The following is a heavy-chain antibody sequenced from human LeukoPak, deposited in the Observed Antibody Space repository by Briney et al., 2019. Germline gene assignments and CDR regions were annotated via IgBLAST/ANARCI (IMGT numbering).Heavy chain of an antibody. CDR2: ISSSSSYI. D-gene: IGHD3-9*01. Sequence: PGGSLRLSCAASGFTFSSYSMNWVRQAPGKGLEWVSSISSSSSYIYYADSVKGRFTISRDNAKNSLYLQMNSLRAEDTAVYYCARYDILTGSTVDYWGQGTLVTVSS. J-gene: IGHJ4*02. V-gene: IGHV3-21*01. CDR1: GFTFSSYS. CDR3: ARYDILTGSTVDY.